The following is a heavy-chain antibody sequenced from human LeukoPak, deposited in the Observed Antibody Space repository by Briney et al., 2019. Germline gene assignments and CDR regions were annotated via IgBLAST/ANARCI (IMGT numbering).Heavy chain of an antibody. D-gene: IGHD3-10*01. J-gene: IGHJ4*02. CDR1: GFTFSSYI. Sequence: GGSLRLSCAASGFTFSSYIMNWVRQAPGEGLEWVSSITTSSTYIYYADSVRGRFTISRDNAKNSLYLRMSSLRVEDTAVYYCARGEGYYASGSYYIDYWGQGTLVTVSS. CDR3: ARGEGYYASGSYYIDY. V-gene: IGHV3-21*01. CDR2: ITTSSTYI.